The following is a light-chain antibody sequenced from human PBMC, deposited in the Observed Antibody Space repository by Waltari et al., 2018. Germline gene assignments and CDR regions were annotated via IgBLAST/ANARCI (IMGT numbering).Light chain of an antibody. CDR3: QQYNVWPGWT. CDR1: QSVSTS. J-gene: IGKJ1*01. Sequence: EIVVTQSPATLSVSPGERATLSCRTSQSVSTSLAWFQQKPGQAPRLVIYDASTRPTGIPARFSGSGSGTDFALTITSLQSEDFAIYYCQQYNVWPGWTFGQGTKVESK. V-gene: IGKV3D-15*01. CDR2: DAS.